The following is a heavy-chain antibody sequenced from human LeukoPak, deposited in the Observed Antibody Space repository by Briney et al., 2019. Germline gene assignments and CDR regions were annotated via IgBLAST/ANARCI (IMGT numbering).Heavy chain of an antibody. Sequence: SETLSLTCAVYGGSFRGYYWSRIRQPPGKGLEWIGEINHSGSTNYNPSLKSRVTISVDTSKNQFSLKLSSVTAADTAVYYCARLFGFYSYGRFDYWGQGTLVTVSS. CDR3: ARLFGFYSYGRFDY. D-gene: IGHD5-18*01. J-gene: IGHJ4*02. CDR1: GGSFRGYY. V-gene: IGHV4-34*01. CDR2: INHSGST.